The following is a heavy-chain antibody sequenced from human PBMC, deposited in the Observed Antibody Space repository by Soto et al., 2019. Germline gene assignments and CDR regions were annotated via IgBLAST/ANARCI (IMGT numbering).Heavy chain of an antibody. CDR2: IYHSGST. CDR1: GGSISSGGYS. J-gene: IGHJ5*02. V-gene: IGHV4-30-2*01. CDR3: ARSGFDFWSGGDLNWFDP. D-gene: IGHD3-3*01. Sequence: SETLSLTCAVSGGSISSGGYSWSWIRQPPGKGLEWIGYIYHSGSTYYNPSLKSRVTISVDRSKNQFSLKLSSVTAADTAVYYCARSGFDFWSGGDLNWFDPWGQGTLVPVSS.